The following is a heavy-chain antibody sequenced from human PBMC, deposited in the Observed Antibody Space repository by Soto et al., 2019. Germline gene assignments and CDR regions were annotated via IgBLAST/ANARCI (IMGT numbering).Heavy chain of an antibody. CDR3: ARGRTYRRTGHYRRDVLDP. Sequence: SETLSLTCAVYGVSFGDYYWSWVRQPPGKGLAWIGDINPSGSTNYNPSLKGRVTLSVDTSKNQFSLELNSVTAADTAVYFCARGRTYRRTGHYRRDVLDPWGQGTLVTVSS. CDR1: GVSFGDYY. V-gene: IGHV4-34*01. CDR2: INPSGST. J-gene: IGHJ5*02. D-gene: IGHD7-27*01.